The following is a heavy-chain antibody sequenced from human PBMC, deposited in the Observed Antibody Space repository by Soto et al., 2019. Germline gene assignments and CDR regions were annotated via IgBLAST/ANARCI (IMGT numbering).Heavy chain of an antibody. CDR2: ISPDGSST. J-gene: IGHJ4*02. V-gene: IGHV3-74*01. Sequence: EVQLVESGGGLVQPGGSLRLSCAASGFTFSSYWMHWVRQAPGKGLVWVSHISPDGSSTNYADSVKGRFTISRDNAKSTLFLQMNSLRAEDTAVYYCSRHTFGPNDYWGQGSLVTVSS. D-gene: IGHD3-16*01. CDR3: SRHTFGPNDY. CDR1: GFTFSSYW.